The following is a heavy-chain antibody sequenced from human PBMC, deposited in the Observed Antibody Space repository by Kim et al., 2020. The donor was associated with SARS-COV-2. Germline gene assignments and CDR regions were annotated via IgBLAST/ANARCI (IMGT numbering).Heavy chain of an antibody. D-gene: IGHD6-19*01. CDR3: ARDLSGWYGFDY. Sequence: NYAQKLQGRVTMTTDTSTSTAYMELRSLRSDDTAVYYCARDLSGWYGFDYWGQGTLVTVSS. V-gene: IGHV1-18*01. J-gene: IGHJ4*02.